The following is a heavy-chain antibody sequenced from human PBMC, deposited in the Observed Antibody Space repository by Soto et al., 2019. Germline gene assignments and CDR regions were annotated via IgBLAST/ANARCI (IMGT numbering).Heavy chain of an antibody. CDR2: IYWNDDH. D-gene: IGHD3-10*01. J-gene: IGHJ4*02. CDR1: GFSLSTSGVG. V-gene: IGHV2-5*01. CDR3: AHSGGSARYYPS. Sequence: QITLKESGPTLVKPTQTLTLTCTFSGFSLSTSGVGVGWIRQPPRKALEWLTLIYWNDDHRYSPSLKNRLTIARDTSKTQVVLTMTNMDPVDTATYYCAHSGGSARYYPSRGQGTLVTVSS.